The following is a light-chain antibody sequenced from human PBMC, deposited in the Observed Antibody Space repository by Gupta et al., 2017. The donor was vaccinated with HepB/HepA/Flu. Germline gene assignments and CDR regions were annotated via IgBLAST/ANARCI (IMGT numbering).Light chain of an antibody. CDR2: DAS. CDR3: QQYDNLYT. V-gene: IGKV1-33*01. J-gene: IGKJ2*01. CDR1: QDIRNC. Sequence: DIQMTQSPSSLSAAVGDRVTITCQASQDIRNCLNWYQQRPGKAPKLLIYDASNLKTGVPSRFSGSGSGTDFTFTISSLQPEDIATYYCQQYDNLYTFGQGTKLEIK.